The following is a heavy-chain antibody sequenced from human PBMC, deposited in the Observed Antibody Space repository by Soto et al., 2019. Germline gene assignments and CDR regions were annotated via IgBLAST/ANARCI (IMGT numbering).Heavy chain of an antibody. CDR3: ARDTQLLVQEHAFDI. D-gene: IGHD6-13*01. CDR2: IHNSGNT. J-gene: IGHJ3*02. Sequence: QVQLQESGPGLVKPSQTLSLTCTVSGGSVSSGGYYWSWIRHHPGKGLEWIGYIHNSGNTYYNPSIKIRVTFSVDSSNNQSSLKLTAVTAAHTAVNYCARDTQLLVQEHAFDIWGQGTMVTVSS. CDR1: GGSVSSGGYY. V-gene: IGHV4-31*03.